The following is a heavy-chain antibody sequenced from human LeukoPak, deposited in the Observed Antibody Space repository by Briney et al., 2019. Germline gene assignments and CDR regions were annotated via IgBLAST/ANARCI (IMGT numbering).Heavy chain of an antibody. CDR2: IIPIFGTA. D-gene: IGHD3-10*01. Sequence: SVKVSCKASGGTFSSYAISWVRQAPGQGLEWMGGIIPIFGTANYAQKFQGRVTITADESTSTAYMELSSLRSEDTAVYYCASGALPLYGSGSYYRYWGQGTLVTVSS. CDR3: ASGALPLYGSGSYYRY. J-gene: IGHJ4*02. V-gene: IGHV1-69*13. CDR1: GGTFSSYA.